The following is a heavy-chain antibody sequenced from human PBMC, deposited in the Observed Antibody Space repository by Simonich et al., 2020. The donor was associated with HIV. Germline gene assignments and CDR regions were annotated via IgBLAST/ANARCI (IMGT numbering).Heavy chain of an antibody. CDR3: ARRDRELILYFDY. CDR2: INHSGIT. Sequence: QVQLQQWGAGLLKPSETLSLTCAVYGGSFSGYYWSWIRQPPGKGLEWIGEINHSGITNYKSSLNSRSTISVDKSKNRFSLKLSSVTAADTAIYYCARRDRELILYFDYWGQGNLVTVSS. V-gene: IGHV4-34*01. CDR1: GGSFSGYY. J-gene: IGHJ4*02. D-gene: IGHD3-3*01.